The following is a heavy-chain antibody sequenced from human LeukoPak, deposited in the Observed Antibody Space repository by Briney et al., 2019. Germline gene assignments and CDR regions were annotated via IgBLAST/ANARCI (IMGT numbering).Heavy chain of an antibody. J-gene: IGHJ4*02. Sequence: PGGSLRLSCAGSGFTFSSYAMSWVRQAPGKGLEWISYIDKTSSNIYYADSVKGRFTISRDNAKNSLYLQMNSLRAEDTAVYYCARESYWGSSAKGFDYWGRGTLVTVSS. CDR2: IDKTSSNI. CDR1: GFTFSSYA. CDR3: ARESYWGSSAKGFDY. V-gene: IGHV3-48*01. D-gene: IGHD7-27*01.